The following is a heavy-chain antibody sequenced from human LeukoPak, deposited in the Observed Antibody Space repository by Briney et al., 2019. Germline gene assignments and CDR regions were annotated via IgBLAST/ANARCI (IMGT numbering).Heavy chain of an antibody. J-gene: IGHJ4*02. CDR1: GGSISSYY. CDR2: IYYSGST. D-gene: IGHD3-10*01. Sequence: SETLSLTCTVSGGSISSYYWSWIRQPPGKGLEWIGYIYYSGSTNYDPSLKSRVTISVDTSKNQFSLKLSSVTAADTAVYYCARVYGSGTFDYWGQGTLVTVSS. CDR3: ARVYGSGTFDY. V-gene: IGHV4-59*12.